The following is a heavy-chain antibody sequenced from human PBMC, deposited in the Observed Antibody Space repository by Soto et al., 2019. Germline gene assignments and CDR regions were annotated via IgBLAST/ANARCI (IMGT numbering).Heavy chain of an antibody. J-gene: IGHJ6*03. CDR3: ARLSWYYYYYMDV. CDR2: IYYSGST. V-gene: IGHV4-39*01. Sequence: SETLSLTCTVSGGSISSSSYYWGWIRQPPGKGLEWIGSIYYSGSTYYNPSLKSRVTISVDTSKNQFSLKLSSVTAADTAVYYCARLSWYYYYYMDVWGKGTTVTVSS. CDR1: GGSISSSSYY.